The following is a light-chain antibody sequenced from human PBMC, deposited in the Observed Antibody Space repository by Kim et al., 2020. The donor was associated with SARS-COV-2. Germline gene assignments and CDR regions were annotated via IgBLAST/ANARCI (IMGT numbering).Light chain of an antibody. J-gene: IGLJ3*02. Sequence: ASAIITSAPGSRHSSTANAGQHQQQRKGPRSLMKLNSDGSQNRGDGNPDRFSGSSSGAELYLTISSLQSEDEADYYCQTWDTGIQVFGGGTQLTVL. CDR1: SRHSSTA. CDR3: QTWDTGIQV. V-gene: IGLV4-69*01. CDR2: LNSDGSQ.